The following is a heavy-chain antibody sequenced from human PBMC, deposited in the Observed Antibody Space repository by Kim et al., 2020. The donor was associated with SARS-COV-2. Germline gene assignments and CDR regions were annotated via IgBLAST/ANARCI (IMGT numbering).Heavy chain of an antibody. CDR2: IYSGGST. Sequence: GGSLRLSCAASGFTVSSNYMSWVRQAPGKGLEWVSVIYSGGSTYYADSVKGRFTISRDNSKNTLYLQMNSLRAEDTAVYYCARRGDYGGNSIFGMDVWGQGTTVTVSS. CDR1: GFTVSSNY. D-gene: IGHD4-17*01. V-gene: IGHV3-53*01. J-gene: IGHJ6*02. CDR3: ARRGDYGGNSIFGMDV.